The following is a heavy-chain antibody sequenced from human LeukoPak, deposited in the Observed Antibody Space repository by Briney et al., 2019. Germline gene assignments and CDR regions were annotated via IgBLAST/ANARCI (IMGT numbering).Heavy chain of an antibody. CDR1: GGSISSYY. V-gene: IGHV4-59*01. Sequence: SETLSLTCSASGGSISSYYWSWIRQPPGKGLEWIGYIYYTGSTNYNPSLKSRVTMSVDTSKNQFSLKLSSVTAADTAVYYCARVPAAAGTVFLDYWGQGTLVTVSS. CDR3: ARVPAAAGTVFLDY. J-gene: IGHJ4*02. D-gene: IGHD6-13*01. CDR2: IYYTGST.